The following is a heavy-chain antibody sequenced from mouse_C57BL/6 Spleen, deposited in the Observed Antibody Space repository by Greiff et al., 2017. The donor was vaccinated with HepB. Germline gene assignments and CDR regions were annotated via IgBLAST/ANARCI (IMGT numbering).Heavy chain of an antibody. Sequence: QVQLQQSGPELVKPGASVKISCKASGYAFSSSWMNWVKQRPGKGLEWIGRIYPGDGDTNYNGKFKGKATLTADKSSSTAYMQLSSLTSEDSAVYFCQPRVATPYYFDYWGQGTTLTVSS. CDR1: GYAFSSSW. CDR2: IYPGDGDT. CDR3: QPRVATPYYFDY. V-gene: IGHV1-82*01. D-gene: IGHD1-1*01. J-gene: IGHJ2*01.